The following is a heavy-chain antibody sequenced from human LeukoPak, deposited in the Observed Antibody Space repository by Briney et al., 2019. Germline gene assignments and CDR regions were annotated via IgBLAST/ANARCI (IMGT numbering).Heavy chain of an antibody. Sequence: GASVKVSCKASGGTFSSYAISWVRQAPGQGLEWMGGIIPIFGTANYAQKFQGRVTITADESTSTAYMELSSLRSEDMAVYYCARGGGSYIRGYFDYWGQGTLVTVSS. CDR3: ARGGGSYIRGYFDY. V-gene: IGHV1-69*13. J-gene: IGHJ4*02. CDR2: IIPIFGTA. D-gene: IGHD1-26*01. CDR1: GGTFSSYA.